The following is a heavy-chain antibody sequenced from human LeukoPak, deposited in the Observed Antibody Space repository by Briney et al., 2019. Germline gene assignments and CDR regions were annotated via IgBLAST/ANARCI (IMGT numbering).Heavy chain of an antibody. Sequence: GASVKVSCKASGYTFTGYYMHWVRQAPGQGLEWMGRINPNSGGTNYAQKFQGRVTMTRHTSISTAYMELSRLRSDDTAVYYCASYGGSGSSQTYYYYYYMDVWGKGTTVTVSS. D-gene: IGHD3-10*01. V-gene: IGHV1-2*06. CDR3: ASYGGSGSSQTYYYYYYMDV. CDR1: GYTFTGYY. CDR2: INPNSGGT. J-gene: IGHJ6*03.